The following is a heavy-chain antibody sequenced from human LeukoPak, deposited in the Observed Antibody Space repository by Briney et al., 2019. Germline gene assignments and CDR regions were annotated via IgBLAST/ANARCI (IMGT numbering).Heavy chain of an antibody. D-gene: IGHD7-27*01. J-gene: IGHJ4*02. Sequence: GGSLRLSCAASGFTFVRYYMTWVRQAPGKGLEWVANIKQDGSEKNYVDSVKGRFTISRDNTKNLVFLQMNSLIGEDTAVYYCAREIWGPECWGQGTLVTVSS. CDR3: AREIWGPEC. V-gene: IGHV3-7*03. CDR2: IKQDGSEK. CDR1: GFTFVRYY.